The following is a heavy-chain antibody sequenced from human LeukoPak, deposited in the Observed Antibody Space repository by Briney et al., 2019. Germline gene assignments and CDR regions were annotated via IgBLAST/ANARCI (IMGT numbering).Heavy chain of an antibody. D-gene: IGHD6-13*01. Sequence: KPSETLSLTCSVSGGSISSYYWSWIRQPPGKGLEWIGYIYYSGSTNYNPSLKSRVTISVDTSKKQFSLKLSSVTAADTAVYYCARGVRQYSSSWYEHWGQGTLVTVSS. CDR3: ARGVRQYSSSWYEH. V-gene: IGHV4-59*01. CDR1: GGSISSYY. J-gene: IGHJ5*02. CDR2: IYYSGST.